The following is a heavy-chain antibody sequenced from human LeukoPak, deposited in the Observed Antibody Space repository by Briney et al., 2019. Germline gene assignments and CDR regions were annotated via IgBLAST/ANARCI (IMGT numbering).Heavy chain of an antibody. CDR3: ATVGYRFDY. CDR1: GFSLSGYW. J-gene: IGHJ4*02. D-gene: IGHD5-18*01. Sequence: GGSLRLSCAASGFSLSGYWMTWVSQAPGEGLEWVARLHADGVEQNYVDSVTGRFTMSRDNAKNSLDLQMNSLRVEGTAVYYCATVGYRFDYPGQGTLVAVSS. V-gene: IGHV3-7*01. CDR2: LHADGVEQ.